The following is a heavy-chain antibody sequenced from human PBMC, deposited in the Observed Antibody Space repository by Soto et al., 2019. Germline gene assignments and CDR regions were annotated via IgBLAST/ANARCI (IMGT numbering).Heavy chain of an antibody. V-gene: IGHV6-1*01. CDR2: TYYRSKWYN. Sequence: SQTLSLTFVISGDSVSSNSAAWNWIRQSPSRGLEWLGRTYYRSKWYNDYAVSVKSRITINPDTSKNQFSLQLNSVTPEDTAVYYCARGPTVTNQPGHCYYYGMDVWGQGTTVTVSS. CDR3: ARGPTVTNQPGHCYYYGMDV. CDR1: GDSVSSNSAA. D-gene: IGHD4-17*01. J-gene: IGHJ6*02.